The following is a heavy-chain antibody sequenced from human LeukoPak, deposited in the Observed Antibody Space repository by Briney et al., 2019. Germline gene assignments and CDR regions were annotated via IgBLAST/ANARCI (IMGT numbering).Heavy chain of an antibody. CDR2: IYYSGST. CDR1: GGSISSSSYY. Sequence: SETLSLTCTVSGGSISSSSYYWGWIRQPPGKELEWIGSIYYSGSTYSNPSLKSRITISVDTSKNQISLKVSSVTAADTAVYYCARAYDVLTGYSIWGQGTLVTVSS. J-gene: IGHJ4*02. V-gene: IGHV4-39*01. D-gene: IGHD3-9*01. CDR3: ARAYDVLTGYSI.